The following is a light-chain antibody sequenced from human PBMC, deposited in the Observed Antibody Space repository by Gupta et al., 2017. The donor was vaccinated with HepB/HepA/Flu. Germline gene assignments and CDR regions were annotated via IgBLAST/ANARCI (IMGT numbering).Light chain of an antibody. CDR1: QRIGIS. Sequence: EILLTQSPDFQSVAPKEKVTITFRDSQRIGISLNWYQQKPDQSPKLLIKYSSQAFSGVPSRFSGSGSATYFTLTIKIRDAEDAAKYYIQQMSNSPYTFGQGTKMEIK. J-gene: IGKJ2*01. CDR2: YSS. V-gene: IGKV6-21*01. CDR3: QQMSNSPYT.